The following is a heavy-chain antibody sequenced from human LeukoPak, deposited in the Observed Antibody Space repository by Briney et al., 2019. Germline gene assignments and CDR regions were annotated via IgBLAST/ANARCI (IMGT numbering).Heavy chain of an antibody. J-gene: IGHJ4*02. CDR2: IYLGRST. Sequence: GGSLRLSCAASGFTVSSNYMSWVHQAPGQGLEWVSVIYLGRSTYYAHPVKGRFTISRDNSKNTLYLQMNSLRAEDTAVYYCARGSSYYYDSSGQWYFDYWGQGTLATVSS. CDR1: GFTVSSNY. CDR3: ARGSSYYYDSSGQWYFDY. D-gene: IGHD3-22*01. V-gene: IGHV3-66*01.